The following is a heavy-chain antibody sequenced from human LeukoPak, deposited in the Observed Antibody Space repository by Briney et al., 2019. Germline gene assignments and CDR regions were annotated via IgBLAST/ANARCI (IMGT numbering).Heavy chain of an antibody. CDR2: INAGNGNT. V-gene: IGHV1-3*01. CDR1: GYTFTTYA. Sequence: GASVKVSCKASGYTFTTYAIHWVRQAPGQRLEWMGWINAGNGNTKYSQKFQARVTITRDTSTSTAYMELSSLRSEDTAVYYCAREIYDSSGYELYYYYGMDVWGQGTTVTVSS. J-gene: IGHJ6*02. D-gene: IGHD3-22*01. CDR3: AREIYDSSGYELYYYYGMDV.